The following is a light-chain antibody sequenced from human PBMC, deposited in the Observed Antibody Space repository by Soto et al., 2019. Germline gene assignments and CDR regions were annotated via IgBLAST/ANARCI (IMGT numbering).Light chain of an antibody. CDR3: QQDSGWPWT. CDR2: GAS. V-gene: IGKV3-15*01. J-gene: IGKJ1*01. CDR1: QSISNR. Sequence: EIMMTQSPATLSVSPGERATLSCRASQSISNRLAWYQQKPGQTPRLIIYGASTRATDIPTRFSGGGSGTEFTLIISSLQSDDLPGYYCQQDSGWPWTFGQGTKVEL.